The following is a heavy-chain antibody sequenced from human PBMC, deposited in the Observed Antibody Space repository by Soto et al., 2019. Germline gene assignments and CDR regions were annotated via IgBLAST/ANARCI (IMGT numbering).Heavy chain of an antibody. V-gene: IGHV1-18*01. D-gene: IGHD2-21*01. CDR2: ISAYNGNT. CDR1: GYNFISHS. Sequence: QIQLVQSGGEVKKPGASVKVSCKSSGYNFISHSITWVRQAPGQGLEWMGRISAYNGNTNHAQKFQGRLTMTTDTSTSTAYMELRSLRSDDTAVYYCARGAFCGGAPGCGDMAVWGQGKTVTVSS. J-gene: IGHJ6*01. CDR3: ARGAFCGGAPGCGDMAV.